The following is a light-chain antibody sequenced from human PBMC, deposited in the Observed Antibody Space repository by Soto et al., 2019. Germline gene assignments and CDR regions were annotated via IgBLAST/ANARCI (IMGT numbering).Light chain of an antibody. CDR2: GAS. V-gene: IGKV3-20*01. J-gene: IGKJ2*01. CDR3: QQYGGSPLYT. Sequence: ETVLTQSPGTLSLSPGERAILSCRASQSVSSSYLAWYQQKPGQAPRLLIYGASIRATGIPDRFSGSGSETDFTLTISRLEPEDFAVYFCQQYGGSPLYTFGQGTKVDIK. CDR1: QSVSSSY.